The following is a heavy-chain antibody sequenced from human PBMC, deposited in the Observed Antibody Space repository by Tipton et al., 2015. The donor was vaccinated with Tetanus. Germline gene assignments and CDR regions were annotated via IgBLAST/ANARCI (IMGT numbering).Heavy chain of an antibody. CDR1: GYSFNIYW. D-gene: IGHD3-9*01. Sequence: QLVQSGAEVKKPGESLKISCKGSGYSFNIYWNARVRQMPGKGLEWVGLIYPGDSDTKISPSFRGQVTFSVDKSITTAYLQWSSLKASDTAIYYCAKGDPGNFDSWGQGTQVIVSS. J-gene: IGHJ4*02. V-gene: IGHV5-51*01. CDR3: AKGDPGNFDS. CDR2: IYPGDSDT.